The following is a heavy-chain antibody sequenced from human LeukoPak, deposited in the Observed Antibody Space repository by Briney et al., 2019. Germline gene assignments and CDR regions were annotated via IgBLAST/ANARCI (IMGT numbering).Heavy chain of an antibody. V-gene: IGHV4-39*01. D-gene: IGHD3-10*01. CDR1: GGSISSSSYY. CDR2: IYYSGST. J-gene: IGHJ4*02. CDR3: ARPRYGSGSLYIDY. Sequence: SETLTPTCTVSGGSISSSSYYWGWIRQPPGKGLEWIGSIYYSGSTYYNPSLKGRVTMSVDTSKNQFSLKLSSVTAADTAVYYCARPRYGSGSLYIDYWGQGTLVTVSS.